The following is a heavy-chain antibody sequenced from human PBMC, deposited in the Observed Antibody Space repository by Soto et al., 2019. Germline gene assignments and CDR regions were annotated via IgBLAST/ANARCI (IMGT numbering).Heavy chain of an antibody. CDR2: ISVSGGST. CDR1: GFTFRNYA. CDR3: AKGMYYYDSSGYRLFDY. J-gene: IGHJ4*02. D-gene: IGHD3-22*01. Sequence: GGSLRLSCAASGFTFRNYAMNWVRQAPGKGLEWVSGISVSGGSTYYADSVKGRFTVSRENSKNTVFLQMNSLRAEDTAVYFCAKGMYYYDSSGYRLFDYWGQGTLVTVSS. V-gene: IGHV3-23*01.